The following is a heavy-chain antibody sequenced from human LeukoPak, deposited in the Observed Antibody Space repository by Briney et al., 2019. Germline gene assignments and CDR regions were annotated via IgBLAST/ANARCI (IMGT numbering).Heavy chain of an antibody. CDR2: IYYSGST. CDR1: GGSISSYY. D-gene: IGHD1-14*01. V-gene: IGHV4-59*01. J-gene: IGHJ4*02. Sequence: PSETLSLTCTVSGGSISSYYWSWIRQPPGKGLEWIGYIYYSGSTNYNPSLKSRVTISVDTSKNQFSLKLSSVTAADTAVYYCASLGNPLDYWGQGTLVTVSS. CDR3: ASLGNPLDY.